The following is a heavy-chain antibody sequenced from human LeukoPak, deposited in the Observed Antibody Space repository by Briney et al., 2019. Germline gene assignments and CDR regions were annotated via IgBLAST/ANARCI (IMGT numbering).Heavy chain of an antibody. Sequence: PGGSLRLSCAASGFTFSSSAMHWVRQAPDKGLEWVAVISDDGNDKYYADSVKGRFTISRDNSKNTLYLQMNSLRAEDTAVYYCARDSTVAAGDYWGQGTLVTVSS. J-gene: IGHJ4*02. V-gene: IGHV3-30*04. CDR2: ISDDGNDK. CDR1: GFTFSSSA. CDR3: ARDSTVAAGDY. D-gene: IGHD6-13*01.